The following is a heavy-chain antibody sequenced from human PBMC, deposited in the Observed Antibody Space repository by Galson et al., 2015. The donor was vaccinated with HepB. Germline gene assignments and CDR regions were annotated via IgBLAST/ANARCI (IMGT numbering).Heavy chain of an antibody. J-gene: IGHJ6*02. CDR2: IWYDGSNK. CDR1: GFTFSSYG. V-gene: IGHV3-33*08. D-gene: IGHD6-19*01. Sequence: SLRLSCAASGFTFSSYGMHWVRQAPGKGLEWVAVIWYDGSNKYYADSVKGRFTISRDNSKNTMYLQMNSLRAEDTAVYYCVRDRRIAVAGTRVVFYCYGMDVLGQVTTV. CDR3: VRDRRIAVAGTRVVFYCYGMDV.